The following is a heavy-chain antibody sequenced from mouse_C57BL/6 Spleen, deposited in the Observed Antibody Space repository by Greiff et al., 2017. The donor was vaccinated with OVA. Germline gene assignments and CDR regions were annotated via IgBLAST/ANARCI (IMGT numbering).Heavy chain of an antibody. CDR2: IYPGDGDT. CDR1: GYAFSSYW. J-gene: IGHJ4*01. Sequence: QVQLQQSGAELVKPGASVKISCKASGYAFSSYWMNWVKQRPGKGLEWIGQIYPGDGDTNSNGKFKGKATLTADKSSSTAYMQLSSLTSEDSAVYFCARDLYGYDVVYAMDYWGQGTSVTVSS. CDR3: ARDLYGYDVVYAMDY. V-gene: IGHV1-80*01. D-gene: IGHD2-2*01.